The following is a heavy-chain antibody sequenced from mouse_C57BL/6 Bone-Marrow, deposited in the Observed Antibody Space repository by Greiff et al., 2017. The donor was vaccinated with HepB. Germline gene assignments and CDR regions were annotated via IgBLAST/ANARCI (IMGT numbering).Heavy chain of an antibody. D-gene: IGHD2-13*01. Sequence: VQLQQSGAELVRPGASVKMSCKASGYTFTSYSMHWVKQRPGQGLEWIGYINPSSGYTKYNQKFKDKATLTADKSSSTAYMQLSSLTSEDAAVSYCARNGDYCYYAMDYGERGTSVTVSA. CDR1: GYTFTSYS. CDR3: ARNGDYCYYAMDY. V-gene: IGHV1-4*01. J-gene: IGHJ4*01. CDR2: INPSSGYT.